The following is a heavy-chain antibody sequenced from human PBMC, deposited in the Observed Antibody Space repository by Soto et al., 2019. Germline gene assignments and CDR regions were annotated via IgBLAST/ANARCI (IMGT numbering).Heavy chain of an antibody. CDR1: GFTFSSYG. V-gene: IGHV3-30*18. J-gene: IGHJ6*02. CDR2: ISYDGSNK. D-gene: IGHD2-8*01. Sequence: VGSLRLSCAASGFTFSSYGMHWVRQAPGKGLEWVAVISYDGSNKYYADSVKGRFTISRDNSKNTLYLQMNSLRAEDTAVYYCAKDRGNGYYYGMDVWGQGTTVTVSS. CDR3: AKDRGNGYYYGMDV.